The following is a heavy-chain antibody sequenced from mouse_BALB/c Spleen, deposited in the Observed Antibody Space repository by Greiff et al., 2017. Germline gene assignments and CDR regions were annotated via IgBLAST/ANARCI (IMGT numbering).Heavy chain of an antibody. CDR1: GFTFSSYG. CDR3: ARQGGGYFDV. Sequence: EVNVVESGGDLVKPGGSLKLSCAASGFTFSSYGMSWVRQTPDKRLEWVATISSGGSYTYYPDSVKGRFTISRDNAKNTLYLQMSSLKSEDTAMYYWARQGGGYFDVWGAGTTVTVSS. V-gene: IGHV5-6*01. J-gene: IGHJ1*01. CDR2: ISSGGSYT.